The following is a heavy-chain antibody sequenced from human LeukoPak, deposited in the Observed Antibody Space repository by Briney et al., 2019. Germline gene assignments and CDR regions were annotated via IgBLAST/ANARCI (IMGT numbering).Heavy chain of an antibody. D-gene: IGHD2-15*01. CDR1: GGSMSSYY. Sequence: TPSETLSLTCTVSGGSMSSYYWSWIRQPPGMGLEYVGNIFYSGSTNYNPSLKSRVTISVDTSKDQFSLKLSSVTAADTAVYYCARSGYCSGGSCYSWFSYYYYYMDVWGKGTTVTISS. V-gene: IGHV4-59*12. CDR2: IFYSGST. J-gene: IGHJ6*03. CDR3: ARSGYCSGGSCYSWFSYYYYYMDV.